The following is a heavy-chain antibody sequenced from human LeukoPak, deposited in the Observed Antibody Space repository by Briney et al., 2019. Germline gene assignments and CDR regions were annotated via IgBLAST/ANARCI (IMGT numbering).Heavy chain of an antibody. CDR2: IWSDGSDE. CDR3: ARAPRGKGWRDF. V-gene: IGHV3-33*01. D-gene: IGHD6-19*01. CDR1: GFTFSNYG. J-gene: IGHJ4*02. Sequence: GGSLRLSCAASGFTFSNYGMHWVRQAPGKGLEWVAVIWSDGSDEYYADSVKGRLTISRDNSNNALYLQMNSLRVEDTAVYYCARAPRGKGWRDFWGQGTLVTVSS.